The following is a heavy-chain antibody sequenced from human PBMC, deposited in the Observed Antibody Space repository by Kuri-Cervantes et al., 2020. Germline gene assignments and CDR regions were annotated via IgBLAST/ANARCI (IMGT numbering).Heavy chain of an antibody. CDR2: MNPNSGNT. J-gene: IGHJ6*03. D-gene: IGHD5-12*01. Sequence: ASVKVSCKASGYTFTSYDINWVRQATGQGLEWMGWMNPNSGNTGYAQKFQGRVTMTRNTSISTAYMELSSLRSEDTAVYYCARVGSGYDIPYYYYMDVWGKGTTVTVSS. CDR1: GYTFTSYD. CDR3: ARVGSGYDIPYYYYMDV. V-gene: IGHV1-8*01.